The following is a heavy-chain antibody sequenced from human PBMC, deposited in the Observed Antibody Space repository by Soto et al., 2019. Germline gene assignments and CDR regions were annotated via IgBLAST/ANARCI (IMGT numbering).Heavy chain of an antibody. CDR3: ARQTPHLQLRYFDWLPDPDYYYGMDV. D-gene: IGHD3-9*01. Sequence: QLQLQESGPGLVKPSETLSLTCTVSGGSISSSSYYWGWIRQPPGKGLEWIGSIYYSGSTYYNPSLKSRVTISVDTSKNQFSLKLSSVTAADTAVYYCARQTPHLQLRYFDWLPDPDYYYGMDVWGQGTTVTVSS. J-gene: IGHJ6*02. CDR1: GGSISSSSYY. CDR2: IYYSGST. V-gene: IGHV4-39*01.